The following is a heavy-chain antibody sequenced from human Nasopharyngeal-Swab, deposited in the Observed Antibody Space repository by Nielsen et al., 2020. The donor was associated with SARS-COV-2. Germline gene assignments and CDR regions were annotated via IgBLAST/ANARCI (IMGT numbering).Heavy chain of an antibody. CDR3: ARDGYDDMGSS. CDR1: AFTFSNYG. Sequence: GESLKISCAASAFTFSNYGFHWVCQAPGKGLEWVALIWDNGNHKYYADSVRGRFTISRDNSKKTLLLQMNGLRVDDTGIYFCARDGYDDMGSSWGQGTTVTVSS. CDR2: IWDNGNHK. J-gene: IGHJ6*02. V-gene: IGHV3-33*01. D-gene: IGHD2-2*03.